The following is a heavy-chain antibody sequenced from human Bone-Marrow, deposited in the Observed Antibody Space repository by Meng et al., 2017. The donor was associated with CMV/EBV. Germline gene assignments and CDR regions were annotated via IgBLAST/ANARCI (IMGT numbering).Heavy chain of an antibody. Sequence: SETLSLTCTVSGDSISSTSNYWVWIRQPPGKGLEWIASIYYSGSTYYNPYLKSRVTISGDTSKYQFSLKLSSVTAADTAVYYCARAVRFSRIVDTIDYWGQGTLVTVSS. CDR1: GDSISSTSNY. J-gene: IGHJ4*02. CDR3: ARAVRFSRIVDTIDY. D-gene: IGHD5-12*01. CDR2: IYYSGST. V-gene: IGHV4-39*07.